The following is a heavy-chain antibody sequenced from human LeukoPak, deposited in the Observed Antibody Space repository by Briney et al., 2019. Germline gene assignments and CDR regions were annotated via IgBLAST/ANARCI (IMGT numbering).Heavy chain of an antibody. CDR3: ARLPDYYDSSGTDY. V-gene: IGHV4-39*01. CDR2: IYYSGST. Sequence: SETLSLTCTVSGGSISSSSYYWGWIRQPPEKGLEWIGSIYYSGSTYYNPSLKSRVTISVDTSKNQFSLKLSSVTAADTAVYYCARLPDYYDSSGTDYWGQGTLVTVSS. D-gene: IGHD3-22*01. J-gene: IGHJ4*02. CDR1: GGSISSSSYY.